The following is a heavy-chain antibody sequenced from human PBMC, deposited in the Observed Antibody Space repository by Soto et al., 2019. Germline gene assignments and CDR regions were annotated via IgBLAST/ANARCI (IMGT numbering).Heavy chain of an antibody. CDR3: AKDTSSSPYYMDV. V-gene: IGHV3-23*01. CDR2: ITGSTGTT. Sequence: EVQVLESGEGSVQPGGSLRLSCAASGFTFSNFAMSWVRHAPGKGLEWVSEITGSTGTTYYADSVRGRFIISRDNSQNTLHLQMNSLRPEDTAVYYCAKDTSSSPYYMDVWGKGTTVTVSS. J-gene: IGHJ6*03. D-gene: IGHD2-2*01. CDR1: GFTFSNFA.